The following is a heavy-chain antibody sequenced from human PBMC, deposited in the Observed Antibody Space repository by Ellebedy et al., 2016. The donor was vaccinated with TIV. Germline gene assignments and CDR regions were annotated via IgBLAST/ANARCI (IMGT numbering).Heavy chain of an antibody. Sequence: GESLKISCAASGFTVSSNYMSWVRQAPGKGLEWVSVISSGGSTFYADSVQGRFPISRDNSTNTLYLQMNSLRAEDTAVYYCAKRVTMVRGVITYYHYAMDVWGQGTTVTVSS. V-gene: IGHV3-53*01. CDR1: GFTVSSNY. J-gene: IGHJ6*02. D-gene: IGHD3-10*01. CDR2: ISSGGST. CDR3: AKRVTMVRGVITYYHYAMDV.